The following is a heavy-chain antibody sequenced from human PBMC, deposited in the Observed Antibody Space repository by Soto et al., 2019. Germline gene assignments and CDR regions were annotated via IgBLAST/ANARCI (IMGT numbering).Heavy chain of an antibody. V-gene: IGHV3-23*01. CDR3: AKETTVTTFFFFGAGSDY. CDR1: GFTFSSYA. Sequence: GGSLRLSCAASGFTFSSYAMSWVRQAPGKGLEWVSAISGSGGSTYYADSVKGRFTISRDNSKNTLYLQMNSLRAEDTAVYYCAKETTVTTFFFFGAGSDYWGQGTLVTVSS. J-gene: IGHJ4*02. CDR2: ISGSGGST. D-gene: IGHD4-17*01.